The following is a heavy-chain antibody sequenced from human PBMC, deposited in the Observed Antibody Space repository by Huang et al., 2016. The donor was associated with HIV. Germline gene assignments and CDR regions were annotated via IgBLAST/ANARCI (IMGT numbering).Heavy chain of an antibody. CDR3: AKDWGYDFGAFDF. CDR1: GFTFDDYA. V-gene: IGHV3-9*01. J-gene: IGHJ3*01. D-gene: IGHD3-16*01. CDR2: INWKSGNR. Sequence: EVQLVESGGGLVRPGRSLRLSCAASGFTFDDYAMDGVRQTPVKGLEWGSGINWKSGNRAYADSVRGRFTISRDNAKNSLYLQMNSLRPEDTALYYCAKDWGYDFGAFDFWGRGTMVTVSS.